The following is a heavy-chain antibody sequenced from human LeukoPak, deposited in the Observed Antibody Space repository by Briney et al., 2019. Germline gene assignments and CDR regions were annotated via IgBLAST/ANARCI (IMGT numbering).Heavy chain of an antibody. CDR1: GYTFTSYG. CDR2: ISAYNGNT. Sequence: ASVKVSCKASGYTFTSYGISWVGQAPGQGLGWRGWISAYNGNTNYAQKLQGRVTMTTDTSTSTAYMELRSLRSGDTAVYYCAREYQLRPSWFDPWGQGTLVTVSS. V-gene: IGHV1-18*01. CDR3: AREYQLRPSWFDP. J-gene: IGHJ5*02. D-gene: IGHD2-2*01.